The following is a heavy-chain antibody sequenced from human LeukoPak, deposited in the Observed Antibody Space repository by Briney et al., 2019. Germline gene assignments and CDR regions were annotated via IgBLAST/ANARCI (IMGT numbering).Heavy chain of an antibody. CDR3: AREVRVRGVISWFDP. CDR1: GGSISSYY. Sequence: SETLSLTCTVSGGSISSYYWSWIRQPAGKGLEWIGRIYTSGSTNYNPSLKSRVTMSVDTSKNQFSLKLSSVTAADTAVYYCAREVRVRGVISWFDPWGQGTLVTVSS. V-gene: IGHV4-4*07. J-gene: IGHJ5*02. D-gene: IGHD3-10*01. CDR2: IYTSGST.